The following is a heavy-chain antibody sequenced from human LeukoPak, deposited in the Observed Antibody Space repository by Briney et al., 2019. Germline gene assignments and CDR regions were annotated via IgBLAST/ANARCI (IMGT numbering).Heavy chain of an antibody. Sequence: GGSLRLSCAASGLTFSGYWMHWVRQAPGKGLVWVSRINNDGSSTTYADSVKGRFTISRDNAKNTLYLQMNSLRAEDTAVYYCARGGVTGAGYWGQGTLVTVSS. V-gene: IGHV3-74*01. CDR1: GLTFSGYW. CDR3: ARGGVTGAGY. CDR2: INNDGSST. D-gene: IGHD6-19*01. J-gene: IGHJ4*02.